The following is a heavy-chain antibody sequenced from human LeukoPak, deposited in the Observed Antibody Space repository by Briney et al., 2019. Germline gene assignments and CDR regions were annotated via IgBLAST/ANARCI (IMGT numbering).Heavy chain of an antibody. CDR3: ARAAVTLELLSEQYYFDY. CDR1: GFPFSGFY. CDR2: ISSSGDYT. J-gene: IGHJ4*02. D-gene: IGHD1/OR15-1a*01. V-gene: IGHV3-11*06. Sequence: GGSLRLSCAASGFPFSGFYMTWIRQAPGKGPEWLSDISSSGDYTDYADSVKGRFTISRDNTKNSLYLQMTSLRAEDTAVYYCARAAVTLELLSEQYYFDYWGQGVLVTVSS.